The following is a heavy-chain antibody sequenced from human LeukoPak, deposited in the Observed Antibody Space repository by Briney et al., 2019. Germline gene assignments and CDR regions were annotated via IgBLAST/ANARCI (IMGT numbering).Heavy chain of an antibody. CDR3: AKMARYGSGSSYYFDY. D-gene: IGHD3-10*01. J-gene: IGHJ4*02. V-gene: IGHV3-23*01. CDR2: ISGSGGST. Sequence: GSLRLSCAASGFTFSSYGMSWVRQAPGKGLEWVSAISGSGGSTYYADSVKGRFTISRDNSKNTLYLQMNSLRAEDTAVYYCAKMARYGSGSSYYFDYWGQGTLVTVSS. CDR1: GFTFSSYG.